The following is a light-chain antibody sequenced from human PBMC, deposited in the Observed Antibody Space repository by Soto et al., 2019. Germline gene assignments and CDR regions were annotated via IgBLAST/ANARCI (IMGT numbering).Light chain of an antibody. Sequence: EIVLTQSPGTLSLSPGERATLSCRASQSVSSSYLAWYQQKPGQAPRLLIFAAYTRATSVQARFTGSRSGTEFTLTIRSLQSEDFAIYYCQQYNNWPRTFGQGTKVDIK. J-gene: IGKJ1*01. CDR2: AAY. CDR1: QSVSSSY. V-gene: IGKV3-15*01. CDR3: QQYNNWPRT.